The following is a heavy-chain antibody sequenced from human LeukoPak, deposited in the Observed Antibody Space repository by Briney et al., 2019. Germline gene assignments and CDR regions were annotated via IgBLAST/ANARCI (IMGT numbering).Heavy chain of an antibody. J-gene: IGHJ6*03. CDR1: GGSISSGSYY. D-gene: IGHD3-10*01. CDR3: ARVSVGSGSLSTRPDYYNYMDV. Sequence: PSETLSLTCTVSGGSISSGSYYWSWIRLPAGKGLEWIGRIYTSGSTNCNPSLKSRVTISVDTSKNQFSLKLSSVTAADTAVYYCARVSVGSGSLSTRPDYYNYMDVWGKGTTVTISS. CDR2: IYTSGST. V-gene: IGHV4-61*02.